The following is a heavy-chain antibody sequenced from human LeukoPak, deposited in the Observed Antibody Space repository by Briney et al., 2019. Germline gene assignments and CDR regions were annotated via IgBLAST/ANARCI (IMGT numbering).Heavy chain of an antibody. CDR3: ARGVSGCSGGSCYDLPHYYYYCYMDV. D-gene: IGHD2-15*01. J-gene: IGHJ6*03. CDR2: INTNTGNP. V-gene: IGHV7-4-1*02. CDR1: GYTFTSYA. Sequence: ASVKVSCKASGYTFTSYAMNWVRQAPGQGLEWMGWINTNTGNPTYAQGFTGRFVFSLDTSVSTAYLQISSLKAEDTAVYYCARGVSGCSGGSCYDLPHYYYYCYMDVWGKGTTVTVSS.